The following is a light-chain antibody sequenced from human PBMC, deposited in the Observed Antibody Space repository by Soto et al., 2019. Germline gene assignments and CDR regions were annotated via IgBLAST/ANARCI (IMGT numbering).Light chain of an antibody. Sequence: DIQMTQSPSSVSASVGDRVSITCRASQGIRSWLAWYQQKPGKAPKVLIYAASSLQSGVPSRFSGSGSGTDFALAVSRLQPEDFATYYCQPSDSFPLTFGGGTKVEIK. V-gene: IGKV1-12*01. CDR1: QGIRSW. CDR2: AAS. CDR3: QPSDSFPLT. J-gene: IGKJ4*01.